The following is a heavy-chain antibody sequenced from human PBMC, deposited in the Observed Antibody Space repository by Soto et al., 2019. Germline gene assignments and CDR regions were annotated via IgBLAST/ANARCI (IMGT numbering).Heavy chain of an antibody. V-gene: IGHV6-1*01. CDR3: ARENRHYFDY. J-gene: IGHJ4*02. CDR1: RGIVSGNSAA. Sequence: SHTQSLSCSISRGIVSGNSAALDWIRQSPSRGLEWLGRTYYRTKWYNDYAVSVKSRITINPDTSKNQFSLQLNSVTPEDTAVYYCARENRHYFDYGGQGTLFTVSS. CDR2: TYYRTKWYN.